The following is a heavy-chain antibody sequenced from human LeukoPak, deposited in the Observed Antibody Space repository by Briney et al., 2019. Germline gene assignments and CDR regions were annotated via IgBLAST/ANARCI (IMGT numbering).Heavy chain of an antibody. J-gene: IGHJ5*02. V-gene: IGHV4-61*02. CDR3: ARDRGIAVAGIEAADWFDP. CDR1: GGSISSGSYY. CDR2: IYTSGST. Sequence: SETLSLTCTVSGGSISSGSYYWSWIRQPAGKGLEWIGRIYTSGSTNYNPSLKSRVTISVDTSKNQFSLKLSSVTAADTAVYYCARDRGIAVAGIEAADWFDPWGQGTLVTVSS. D-gene: IGHD6-19*01.